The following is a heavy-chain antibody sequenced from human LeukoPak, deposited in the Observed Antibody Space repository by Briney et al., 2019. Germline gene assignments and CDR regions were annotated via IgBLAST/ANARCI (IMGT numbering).Heavy chain of an antibody. CDR1: GGSFSGYY. CDR3: ARACGYSYGRRYYFDY. Sequence: SETLSLTCAVYGGSFSGYYWSWIRQPPGKGPEWIGEINHSGSTNYNPSLKSRVTISVDTSKNQFSLKLSSVTAADTAVYYCARACGYSYGRRYYFDYWGQGTLVTVSS. CDR2: INHSGST. D-gene: IGHD5-18*01. J-gene: IGHJ4*02. V-gene: IGHV4-34*01.